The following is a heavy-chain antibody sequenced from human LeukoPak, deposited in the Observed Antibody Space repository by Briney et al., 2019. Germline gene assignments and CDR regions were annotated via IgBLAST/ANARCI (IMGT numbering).Heavy chain of an antibody. CDR2: ISAYNGNT. V-gene: IGHV1-18*01. CDR3: ARDRSRVRVEYSSSFSVWFDP. CDR1: GYTFTSYG. J-gene: IGHJ5*02. Sequence: ASVKVSCKASGYTFTSYGISWVRQAPGQGLEWMGWISAYNGNTNYAQKLQGRVTMTTDTSTSTAYMELRSLRSDDTAVYYCARDRSRVRVEYSSSFSVWFDPWGQGTLVTVSS. D-gene: IGHD6-6*01.